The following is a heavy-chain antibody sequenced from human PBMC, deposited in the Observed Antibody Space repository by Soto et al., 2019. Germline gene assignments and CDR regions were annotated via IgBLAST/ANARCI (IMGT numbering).Heavy chain of an antibody. Sequence: PSETLSLTCTVSGGSISSYYWSWIRQPPGKGLEWIGYIYYSGSTNYNPSLKSRVTISVDTSKNQFSLKLSSVTAADTAVYYCARDRPYSYGLDYWGQGTLVTVSS. J-gene: IGHJ4*02. CDR2: IYYSGST. CDR1: GGSISSYY. CDR3: ARDRPYSYGLDY. D-gene: IGHD5-18*01. V-gene: IGHV4-59*01.